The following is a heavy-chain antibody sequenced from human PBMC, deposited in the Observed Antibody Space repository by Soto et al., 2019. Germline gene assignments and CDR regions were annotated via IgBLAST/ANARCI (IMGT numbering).Heavy chain of an antibody. CDR3: ERQADIVSTIFDY. D-gene: IGHD5-12*01. J-gene: IGHJ4*02. CDR2: ILTIYGTT. Sequence: QVQLLQSGAEVKKPGSSVKVSCKASGGNFRTNVFNWVRQAPGQGLEWMGGILTIYGTTNYAKRFQGRVTRSANESNDAAYMELSRLRSDDTAIYYFERQADIVSTIFDYCGQGTPLTVAS. CDR1: GGNFRTNV. V-gene: IGHV1-69*01.